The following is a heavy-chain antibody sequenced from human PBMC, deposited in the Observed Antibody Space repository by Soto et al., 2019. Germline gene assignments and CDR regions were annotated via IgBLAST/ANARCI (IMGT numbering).Heavy chain of an antibody. Sequence: GLDLEWLALIYWDDDKRYSPSLKSRLTITKDTSKNQVVLTMTNMDPVDTATYYCAHRSYYYGSGRSYDYWGQGTLVTVSS. CDR2: IYWDDDK. J-gene: IGHJ4*02. D-gene: IGHD3-10*01. V-gene: IGHV2-5*02. CDR3: AHRSYYYGSGRSYDY.